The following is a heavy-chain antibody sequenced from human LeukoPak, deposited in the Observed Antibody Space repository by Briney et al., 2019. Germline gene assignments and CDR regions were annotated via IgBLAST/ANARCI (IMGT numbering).Heavy chain of an antibody. Sequence: SETLSLTCAVYGGSFSGYYWSWIRQPPGKGLEWIGEINHSGSTNYNPSLKSRVTISVDTSKNQFSLKLSSVTAADTAVYYCAREWSYPNAFDIWGQGTMVTVSS. CDR1: GGSFSGYY. D-gene: IGHD1-26*01. J-gene: IGHJ3*02. CDR3: AREWSYPNAFDI. CDR2: INHSGST. V-gene: IGHV4-34*01.